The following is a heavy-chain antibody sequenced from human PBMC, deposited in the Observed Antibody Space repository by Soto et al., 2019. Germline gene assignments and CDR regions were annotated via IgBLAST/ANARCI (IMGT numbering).Heavy chain of an antibody. V-gene: IGHV3-30-3*01. J-gene: IGHJ4*02. CDR3: ARGAKVGATPDY. Sequence: QVPLVESGGGVVQPGRSLRLSCAASGFTFSSYAMHWVRQAPGKGLEWVAVISYDGSNKYYADSVKGRFTISRYNSKITLYLQMNSLRAEDTAVYYCARGAKVGATPDYWGQGTLVTVSS. CDR1: GFTFSSYA. CDR2: ISYDGSNK. D-gene: IGHD1-26*01.